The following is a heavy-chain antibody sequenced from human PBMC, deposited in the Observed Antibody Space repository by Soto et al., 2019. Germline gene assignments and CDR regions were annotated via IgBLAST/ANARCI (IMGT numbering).Heavy chain of an antibody. J-gene: IGHJ2*01. V-gene: IGHV4-30-4*01. Sequence: QIELQESGPGLIKPSQTLSLTCNVPNLAFRTGQFFWSWIRRPPGKGLEWLGDRHISAGSLYNPSVRGRVSISVDMSRGQVFLTLNSVSAADTAVYFCARGRVSPRGRRRWYFDLWGRGTLVSVSS. CDR2: RHISAGS. CDR1: NLAFRTGQFF. CDR3: ARGRVSPRGRRRWYFDL. D-gene: IGHD3-10*01.